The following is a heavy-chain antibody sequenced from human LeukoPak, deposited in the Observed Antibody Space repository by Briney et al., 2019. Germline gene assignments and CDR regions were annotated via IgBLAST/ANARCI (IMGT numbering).Heavy chain of an antibody. V-gene: IGHV4-4*07. Sequence: SETLSLTCTVSGGSISSYYWSWIRQPAGKGLEWIGRIYTSGSTDCNPSLKSRLTMSVDTSKNQFSLKLSSVTAADTATYYCARHAKASNHADYWGQGTLVTVSS. CDR3: ARHAKASNHADY. CDR1: GGSISSYY. D-gene: IGHD2-8*01. J-gene: IGHJ4*02. CDR2: IYTSGST.